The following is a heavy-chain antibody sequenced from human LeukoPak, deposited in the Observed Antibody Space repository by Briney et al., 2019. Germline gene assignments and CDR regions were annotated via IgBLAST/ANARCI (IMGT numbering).Heavy chain of an antibody. J-gene: IGHJ3*02. CDR2: IYYSGST. CDR3: ARVGGYSSSRSAFDI. V-gene: IGHV4-39*07. D-gene: IGHD6-13*01. CDR1: GGSISSSGYY. Sequence: SETLSLTCTVSGGSISSSGYYWGWLRQPPGKGLEWIGSIYYSGSTYYNPSLKSRVTISRDTSKNQFSLKLSSVTAADTAVYYCARVGGYSSSRSAFDIWGQGTMVTVSS.